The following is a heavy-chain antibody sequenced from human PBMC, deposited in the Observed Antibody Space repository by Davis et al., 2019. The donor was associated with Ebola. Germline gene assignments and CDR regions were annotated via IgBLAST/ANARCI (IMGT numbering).Heavy chain of an antibody. CDR3: ANLEHGKGGS. J-gene: IGHJ4*02. CDR2: VDSGGSTT. D-gene: IGHD1-26*01. CDR1: GFIFSSYA. V-gene: IGHV3-74*01. Sequence: PGGSLRLSCTASGFIFSSYAMAWVRQAPGKGLEWVSFVDSGGSTTRHADSVRGRFTITRDTAKNTLYLQMNSLRVENTAVYLCANLEHGKGGSRGQETLVTVSS.